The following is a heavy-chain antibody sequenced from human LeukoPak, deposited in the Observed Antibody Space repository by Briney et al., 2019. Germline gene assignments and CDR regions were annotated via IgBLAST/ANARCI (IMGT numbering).Heavy chain of an antibody. CDR2: IYYSGST. CDR3: ARVGVDYYDSSGYYCVY. CDR1: GGSISSSSDY. J-gene: IGHJ4*02. V-gene: IGHV4-39*07. Sequence: SETLSLTCTVSGGSISSSSDYWGWIRQPPGKGLECIGSIYYSGSTNSNPSRKSRATISVDKSKNQFSLKLSSVNAAATAVYYCARVGVDYYDSSGYYCVYWGQGNLVTVSS. D-gene: IGHD3-22*01.